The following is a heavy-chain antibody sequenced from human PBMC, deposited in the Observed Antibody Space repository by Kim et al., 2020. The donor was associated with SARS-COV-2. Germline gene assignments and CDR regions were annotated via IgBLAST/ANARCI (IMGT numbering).Heavy chain of an antibody. D-gene: IGHD6-6*01. CDR1: GGSISSSNW. Sequence: SETLSLTCAVSGGSISSSNWWSWVRQPPGKGLEWIGEIYHSGSTNYNPSLKSRVTISVDKSKNQFSLKLSSVTAADTAVNYCCIAARSLDAFDIWGQGTMVTVSS. J-gene: IGHJ3*02. CDR2: IYHSGST. V-gene: IGHV4-4*02. CDR3: CIAARSLDAFDI.